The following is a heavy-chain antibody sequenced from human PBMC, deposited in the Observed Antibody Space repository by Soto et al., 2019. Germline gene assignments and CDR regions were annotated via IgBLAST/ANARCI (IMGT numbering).Heavy chain of an antibody. D-gene: IGHD2-2*01. J-gene: IGHJ4*02. CDR1: GFTFSTYA. CDR2: ISGSADST. Sequence: EVQLLESGGSLVQPGGSLRLSCAASGFTFSTYAMSWVRQAPGKGLEWVSTISGSADSTFYADSVKGRFTISRDNSKNTLYLQMSSLRVEDTAVYYCAKVGDGSCSRTSCLFHFDYWGQGTLATVSS. CDR3: AKVGDGSCSRTSCLFHFDY. V-gene: IGHV3-23*01.